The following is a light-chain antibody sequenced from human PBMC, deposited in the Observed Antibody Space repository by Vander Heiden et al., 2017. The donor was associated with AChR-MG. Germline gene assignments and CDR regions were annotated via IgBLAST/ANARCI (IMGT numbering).Light chain of an antibody. V-gene: IGLV2-14*01. J-gene: IGLJ2*01. Sequence: QSALTHPASASASPGRSSTTSCTGASSDDGGYNYVSWYQQHPGKAPKLMIYEVSNRPSGVSNRFSGSKSGNTASLTITGLQAEDEADYYCSSYTSSSTLVFGGGTKLTVL. CDR2: EVS. CDR1: SSDDGGYNY. CDR3: SSYTSSSTLV.